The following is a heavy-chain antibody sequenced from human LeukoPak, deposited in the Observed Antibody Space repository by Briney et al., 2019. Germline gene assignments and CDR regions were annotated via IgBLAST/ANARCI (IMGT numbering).Heavy chain of an antibody. V-gene: IGHV1-69*05. CDR3: ARASLPYYYDSSGYPIAFDI. CDR2: IIPIFGTA. Sequence: GASVKVSCKDSGGTFSSYAINWVRQAPGQGLEWMGGIIPIFGTANYAQKFQGRVTITTDESTSTAYMELSSLRSEDTAVYYCARASLPYYYDSSGYPIAFDIWGQGTMVTVSS. J-gene: IGHJ3*02. CDR1: GGTFSSYA. D-gene: IGHD3-22*01.